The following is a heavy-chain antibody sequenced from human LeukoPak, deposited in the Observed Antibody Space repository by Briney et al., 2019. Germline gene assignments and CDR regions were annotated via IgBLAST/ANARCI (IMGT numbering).Heavy chain of an antibody. Sequence: PGGSLRLSCAASGFTFSDYYMTWIRQAPGKGLEWVSYISSSGSIIYYADSVKGRFTISRDNAKNSLYLQMNSLRAEDTAVYYCARQYCSRGSCYSGDAFDIWGQGTMVTVSS. D-gene: IGHD2-15*01. CDR3: ARQYCSRGSCYSGDAFDI. V-gene: IGHV3-11*01. CDR2: ISSSGSII. J-gene: IGHJ3*02. CDR1: GFTFSDYY.